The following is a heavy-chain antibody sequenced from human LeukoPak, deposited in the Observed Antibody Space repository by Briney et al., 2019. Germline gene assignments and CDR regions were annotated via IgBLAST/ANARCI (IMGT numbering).Heavy chain of an antibody. J-gene: IGHJ4*02. V-gene: IGHV3-21*01. CDR3: ARDAGDFDLY. CDR1: GFTFRSCS. D-gene: IGHD4-17*01. Sequence: NSGGSLRLSCAASGFTFRSCSMNWVRQAPGKGLEWVSSISSSSDYIYYADSVKGRFTISRDNAKNSLYLQTNRLRAEDTAVYYCARDAGDFDLYWGQGTLVTVSS. CDR2: ISSSSDYI.